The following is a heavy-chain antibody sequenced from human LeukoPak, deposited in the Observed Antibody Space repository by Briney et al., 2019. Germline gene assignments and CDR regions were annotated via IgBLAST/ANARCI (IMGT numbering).Heavy chain of an antibody. CDR2: IYTSGST. D-gene: IGHD6-19*01. CDR3: ARDRSSGWYELGGY. J-gene: IGHJ4*02. V-gene: IGHV4-61*02. CDR1: GGSISSGSYY. Sequence: PSETLSLTCTVSGGSISSGSYYWSWIRQPAGKGLEWIGRIYTSGSTNYNPSLKSRVTISVDTSKNQFSLKLSSVTAADTAVYYCARDRSSGWYELGGYWGQGTLVTVSS.